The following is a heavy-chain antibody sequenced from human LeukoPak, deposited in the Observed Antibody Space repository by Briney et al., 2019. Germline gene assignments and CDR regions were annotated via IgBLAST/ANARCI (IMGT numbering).Heavy chain of an antibody. CDR2: IYTNGST. CDR1: NAFITSGSYY. J-gene: IGHJ6*03. D-gene: IGHD3-10*01. V-gene: IGHV4-61*09. Sequence: SQTLSLTCTVSNAFITSGSYYWTWIRQSAGKGLEWIGHIYTNGSTTYNPSLKSRVTVSVDTSKDQFSLKLTSVTAADTAVYYCATFLEASGSYYYYYMDVWGKGTTVTVSS. CDR3: ATFLEASGSYYYYYMDV.